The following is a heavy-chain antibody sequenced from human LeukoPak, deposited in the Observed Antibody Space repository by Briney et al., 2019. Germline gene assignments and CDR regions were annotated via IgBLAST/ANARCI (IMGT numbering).Heavy chain of an antibody. CDR3: ARHSSYYYGSGSYYNSHYYYYGMDV. Sequence: SETLSLTCTVSGGSISSYYWSWIRQPPGKGLEWIGYIYYSGSTNYNPSLKSRVTIPVDTSKNQFSLKLSSVTAADTAVYYCARHSSYYYGSGSYYNSHYYYYGMDVWGQGTTVTVSS. J-gene: IGHJ6*02. V-gene: IGHV4-59*08. D-gene: IGHD3-10*01. CDR1: GGSISSYY. CDR2: IYYSGST.